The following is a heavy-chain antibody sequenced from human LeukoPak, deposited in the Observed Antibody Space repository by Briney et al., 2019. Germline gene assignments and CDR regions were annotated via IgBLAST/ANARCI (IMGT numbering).Heavy chain of an antibody. V-gene: IGHV3-23*01. CDR3: TRRWEVTGPQAI. J-gene: IGHJ3*02. Sequence: PGGSLRLSCAASGFTFSSYAMSWVRQAPGKGLEWVSAISGSGGSTYYADSVKGRFTISRDNSKNTLYLQMNSLRAEDTAVYYCTRRWEVTGPQAIWGQGTMVAVSS. D-gene: IGHD2-21*02. CDR1: GFTFSSYA. CDR2: ISGSGGST.